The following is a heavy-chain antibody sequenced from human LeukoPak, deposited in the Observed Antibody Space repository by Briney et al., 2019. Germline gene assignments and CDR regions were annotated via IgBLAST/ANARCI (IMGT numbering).Heavy chain of an antibody. V-gene: IGHV3-30-3*01. J-gene: IGHJ4*02. CDR1: GFTFSSYA. Sequence: GGSLRLSCAASGFTFSSYAMHWVRQAPGKGLEWVAVISYDGSNKYYADSVKGRFTTSRDNSKNTLYLQMNSLRAEDTAVYYCARASPLFDYYDSSGLFDYWGQGTLVTVSS. CDR2: ISYDGSNK. D-gene: IGHD3-22*01. CDR3: ARASPLFDYYDSSGLFDY.